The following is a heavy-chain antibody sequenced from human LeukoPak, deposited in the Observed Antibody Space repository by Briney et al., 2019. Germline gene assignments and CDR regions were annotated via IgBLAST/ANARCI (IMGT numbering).Heavy chain of an antibody. CDR3: AKDYSGSYYYFDY. J-gene: IGHJ4*02. CDR1: GFTFSSYY. CDR2: ISGSGGST. Sequence: GGSLRLSCTASGFTFSSYYMSWVRQIPGKGLEWVSAISGSGGSTYYADSVKGRFTISRDNSKNTLYLQMNSLRAEDTAVYYCAKDYSGSYYYFDYWGQGTLVTVSS. V-gene: IGHV3-23*01. D-gene: IGHD1-26*01.